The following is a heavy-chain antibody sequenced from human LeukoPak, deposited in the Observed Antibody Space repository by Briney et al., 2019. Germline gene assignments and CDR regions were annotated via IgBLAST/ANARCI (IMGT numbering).Heavy chain of an antibody. CDR1: GGSFSGYY. J-gene: IGHJ4*02. CDR2: INHSGST. D-gene: IGHD3-3*01. CDR3: ARGRITIFGVVTNLDY. V-gene: IGHV4-34*01. Sequence: SETLSLTCAVYGGSFSGYYWSWIRQPPGKGLEWIGEINHSGSTNYNPSLKRRVTISVDTSKNQFSLKLSSVTAADTAVYYCARGRITIFGVVTNLDYWGQGTLVTVSS.